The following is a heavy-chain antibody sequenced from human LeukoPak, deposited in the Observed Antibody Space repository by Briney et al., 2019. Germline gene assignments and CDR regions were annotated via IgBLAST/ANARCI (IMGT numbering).Heavy chain of an antibody. CDR2: ISSSGSTI. V-gene: IGHV3-11*01. Sequence: GGSLRLSCAASGFTFSDYYMSWIRQAPGKGLEWVSYISSSGSTIYYADSVKGRFTISRDNAKNSLYLQMNSLRDEDTAVYYCASGYFDWLLYWDYYYMDVWGKGTTVTVSS. CDR3: ASGYFDWLLYWDYYYMDV. J-gene: IGHJ6*03. CDR1: GFTFSDYY. D-gene: IGHD3-9*01.